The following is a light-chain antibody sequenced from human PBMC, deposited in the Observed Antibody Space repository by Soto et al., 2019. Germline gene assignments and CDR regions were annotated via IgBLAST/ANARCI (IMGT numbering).Light chain of an antibody. CDR1: QSVSSNH. Sequence: IVLRQSPGTLSLSPGERAALSCRASQSVSSNHLAWYQQKPGQAPRLLIFGASNRATGIADRFSGSGSGTDFTLTISSLQPEDFATYSCQQTYRTPLTFGGGTKVDI. V-gene: IGKV3-20*01. CDR3: QQTYRTPLT. CDR2: GAS. J-gene: IGKJ4*01.